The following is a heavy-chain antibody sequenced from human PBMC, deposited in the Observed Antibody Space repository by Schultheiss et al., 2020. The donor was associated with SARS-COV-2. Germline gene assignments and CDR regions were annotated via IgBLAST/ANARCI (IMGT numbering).Heavy chain of an antibody. CDR3: ARRQFYYYGMDV. J-gene: IGHJ6*02. CDR1: GGSISSYY. CDR2: IYTSGST. V-gene: IGHV4-4*07. Sequence: SQTLSLTCTVSGGSISSYYWSWIRQPAGKGLEWIGRIYTSGSTNYNPSLKSRVTMSVDTSRNQFSLKVNSATAADTAVYYCARRQFYYYGMDVWGQGTTVTVSS.